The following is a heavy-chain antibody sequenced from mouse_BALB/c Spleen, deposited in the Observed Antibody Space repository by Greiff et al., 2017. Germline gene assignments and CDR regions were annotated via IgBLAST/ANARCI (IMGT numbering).Heavy chain of an antibody. J-gene: IGHJ4*01. D-gene: IGHD2-1*01. V-gene: IGHV5-6-4*01. CDR3: TRAGNGYAMDY. CDR2: ISSGGSYT. Sequence: EVQLVESGGGLVKPGGSLKLSCAASGFTFSSYTMSWVRQTPEKRLEWVATISSGGSYTYYPDSVKGRFTISRDNAKNTLYLQMSSLKSEDTAMYYCTRAGNGYAMDYWGQGTSVTVSS. CDR1: GFTFSSYT.